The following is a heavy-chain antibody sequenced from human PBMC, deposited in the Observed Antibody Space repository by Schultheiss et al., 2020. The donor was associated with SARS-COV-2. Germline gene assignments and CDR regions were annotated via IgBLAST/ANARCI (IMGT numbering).Heavy chain of an antibody. CDR3: ANYVAGAGGTGY. V-gene: IGHV4-59*06. Sequence: SQTLSLTCTVSGGSISGHYWSWIRQPPGKGLEWIGQLYFTGSTYYKSSLKSRVTISLDTSKSQFSLQLSSVTAADTAVYYWANYVAGAGGTGYWGQGRLVTGSS. CDR1: GGSISGHY. J-gene: IGHJ4*02. D-gene: IGHD4-23*01. CDR2: LYFTGST.